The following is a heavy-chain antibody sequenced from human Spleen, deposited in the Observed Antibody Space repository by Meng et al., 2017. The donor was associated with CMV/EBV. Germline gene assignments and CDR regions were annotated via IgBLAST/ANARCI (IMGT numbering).Heavy chain of an antibody. Sequence: QVQLQQWGAGLLKPSETLSLTCAVYGGSFSGYYWSWSRQPPGKGLEWIGEINHSGSTNYNPSLKSRVTISVDTSKNQFSLKLSSVTAADTAVYYCARGIGYSSSWYGYWGQGTLGTVSS. J-gene: IGHJ4*02. CDR3: ARGIGYSSSWYGY. D-gene: IGHD6-13*01. CDR1: GGSFSGYY. CDR2: INHSGST. V-gene: IGHV4-34*01.